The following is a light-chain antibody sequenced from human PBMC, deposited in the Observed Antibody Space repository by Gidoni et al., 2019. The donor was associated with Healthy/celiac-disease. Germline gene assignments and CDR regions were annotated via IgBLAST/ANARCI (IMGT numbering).Light chain of an antibody. J-gene: IGKJ1*01. CDR1: QSVSSSY. Sequence: EIVLTQSPGTLSLSPCERAALSCRASQSVSSSYLAWYQQKHGQAPRLLIYGASSRATGSPDRFSGSGSGTDFTLTISRLEPEDFAVYYCQQYGSSRGTFGQGTKVEIK. V-gene: IGKV3-20*01. CDR3: QQYGSSRGT. CDR2: GAS.